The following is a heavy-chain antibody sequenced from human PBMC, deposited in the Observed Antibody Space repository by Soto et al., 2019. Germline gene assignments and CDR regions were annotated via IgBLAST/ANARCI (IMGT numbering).Heavy chain of an antibody. V-gene: IGHV1-69*01. Sequence: QVQLVQSGAEVKKPGSSVKVSCKASGGTFSSYAISWVRQAPGQGLEWMGGIIPIFGTANYAQKFQGRVTITADESTSTAYMELSRLRSEDTAVYYCARKTEGYSGSYYPYWGQGTLVTVSS. CDR3: ARKTEGYSGSYYPY. CDR1: GGTFSSYA. CDR2: IIPIFGTA. D-gene: IGHD1-26*01. J-gene: IGHJ4*02.